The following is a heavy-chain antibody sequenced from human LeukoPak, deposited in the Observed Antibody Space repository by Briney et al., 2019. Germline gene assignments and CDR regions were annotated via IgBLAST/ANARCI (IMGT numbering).Heavy chain of an antibody. CDR2: ISGSGASS. Sequence: GGSLRLSCAASGFTFSYYAMSWVRQAPGRGLEWVSGISGSGASSDYADSVKGRFTISRDNSKNTLSLQMHSLRAEDTAVYYCAKGCTGGACYSDYWGQGTLVTVSS. D-gene: IGHD2-8*02. J-gene: IGHJ4*02. V-gene: IGHV3-23*01. CDR1: GFTFSYYA. CDR3: AKGCTGGACYSDY.